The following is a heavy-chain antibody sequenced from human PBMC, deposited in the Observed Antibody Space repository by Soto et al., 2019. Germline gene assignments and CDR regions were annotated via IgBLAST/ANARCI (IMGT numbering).Heavy chain of an antibody. J-gene: IGHJ6*02. V-gene: IGHV4-59*08. D-gene: IGHD3-10*01. CDR3: ARQGFVPLHGLVDV. CDR1: GGSISSYY. Sequence: QVQLQESGPGLVKPSETLSLSCTVSGGSISSYYWSWFRQSPGKRMEWIGYVHHSWGSSYNPSLQSRVAISLDTSKSQFSLKVTSVPATDTAVYYCARQGFVPLHGLVDVWGQGTTVTVSS. CDR2: VHHSWGS.